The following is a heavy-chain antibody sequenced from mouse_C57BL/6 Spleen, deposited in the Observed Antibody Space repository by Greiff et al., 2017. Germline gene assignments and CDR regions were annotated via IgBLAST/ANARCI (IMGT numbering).Heavy chain of an antibody. V-gene: IGHV1-69*01. CDR3: ARRGGLGDYFYC. J-gene: IGHJ2*01. Sequence: QVQLQQPGAELVMPGASVKLSCKASGYTFTSYWMHWVKQRPGQGLEWIGEIDPSDSYTNYNQKFKGKSTLTVDKSSSTAYMQLSSLTSEDSAVYYCARRGGLGDYFYCWGQGTTLTVSS. D-gene: IGHD4-1*01. CDR1: GYTFTSYW. CDR2: IDPSDSYT.